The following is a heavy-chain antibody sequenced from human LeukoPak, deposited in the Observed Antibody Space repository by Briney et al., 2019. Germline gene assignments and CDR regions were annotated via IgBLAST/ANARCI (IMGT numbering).Heavy chain of an antibody. J-gene: IGHJ3*02. V-gene: IGHV4-30-2*01. D-gene: IGHD5-12*01. CDR2: IYHSGST. CDR1: GGSISSGGYS. CDR3: ARGFRLRGYAFDI. Sequence: SETLSLTCAVSGGSISSGGYSWSWIRQPPGKGLEWIGYIYHSGSTYYNPSLEGRVTISVDRSKNQFSLKLSSVTAADTAVYYCARGFRLRGYAFDIWGQGTMVTVSS.